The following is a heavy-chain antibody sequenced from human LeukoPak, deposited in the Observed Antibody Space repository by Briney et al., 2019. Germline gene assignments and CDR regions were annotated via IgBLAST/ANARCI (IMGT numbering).Heavy chain of an antibody. CDR2: IYTSGST. CDR1: GGSISSYY. V-gene: IGHV4-4*09. CDR3: ARQKLNYYYYYMDV. J-gene: IGHJ6*03. D-gene: IGHD1-26*01. Sequence: SETLSLTCTVSGGSISSYYWSRIRQPPGKGLEWIGYIYTSGSTNYNPSLKSRVTISVDTSKNQFSLKLSSVTAADTAVYYCARQKLNYYYYYMDVWGKGTTVTVSS.